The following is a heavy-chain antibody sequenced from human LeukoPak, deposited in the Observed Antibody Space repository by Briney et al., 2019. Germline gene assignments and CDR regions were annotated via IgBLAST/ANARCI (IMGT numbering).Heavy chain of an antibody. CDR1: GFTFSSYA. D-gene: IGHD3-22*01. Sequence: GRSLRLSCAASGFTFSSYAMHWVRQAPGKGLEWVAVISNDGSNKNYADSVKGRFTISRDNSKNTLYLQMNSPRAEDTAVYYCAKDLGYYYDSSGPYDYWGQGTLVTVSS. J-gene: IGHJ4*02. CDR3: AKDLGYYYDSSGPYDY. CDR2: ISNDGSNK. V-gene: IGHV3-30-3*01.